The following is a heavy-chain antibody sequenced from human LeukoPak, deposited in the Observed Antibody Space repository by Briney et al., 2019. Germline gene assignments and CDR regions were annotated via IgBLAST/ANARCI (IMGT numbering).Heavy chain of an antibody. J-gene: IGHJ6*03. CDR3: ARVGPYGAYYYHYYMDV. D-gene: IGHD4-17*01. CDR1: GGSFSGYY. CDR2: INHSGST. Sequence: SETLSLTCAVYGGSFSGYYWSWIRQPPGKGLEGIGEINHSGSTNYNPSLKSRVTISVDTSKNQFSLKLSSVTAADTAVYYCARVGPYGAYYYHYYMDVWGKGTTVTASS. V-gene: IGHV4-34*01.